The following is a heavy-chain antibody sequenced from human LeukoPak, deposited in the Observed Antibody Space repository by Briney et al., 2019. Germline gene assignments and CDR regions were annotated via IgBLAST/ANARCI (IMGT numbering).Heavy chain of an antibody. V-gene: IGHV1-2*02. CDR3: ARGRQTTTVTLNY. CDR1: GYTFTGYY. D-gene: IGHD4-17*01. J-gene: IGHJ4*02. CDR2: INPNSGGT. Sequence: ASVKVSCKASGYTFTGYYMHWVRQAPGQGLEWMGWINPNSGGTNYAQKFQGRVTMTRDTSISTAYMELSRLRSDATAVYYCARGRQTTTVTLNYWGQGTLVTVSS.